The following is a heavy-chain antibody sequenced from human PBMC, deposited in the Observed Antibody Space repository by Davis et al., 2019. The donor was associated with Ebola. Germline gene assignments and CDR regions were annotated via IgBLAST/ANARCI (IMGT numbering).Heavy chain of an antibody. CDR1: GYTLTGNY. J-gene: IGHJ4*02. D-gene: IGHD2-21*01. CDR2: INCNSGGT. Sequence: ASVKVSCKASGYTLTGNYIHWVRQAPGQGPEWMGCINCNSGGTNYAQKFQGRVTMTRETSINTAYMELSWLNSDDTAVYYCARESTSCGGDCYTFESWGRGTLVAVSS. CDR3: ARESTSCGGDCYTFES. V-gene: IGHV1-2*02.